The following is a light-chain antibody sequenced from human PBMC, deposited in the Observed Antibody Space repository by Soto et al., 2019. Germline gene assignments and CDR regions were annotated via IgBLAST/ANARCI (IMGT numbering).Light chain of an antibody. V-gene: IGLV3-21*04. CDR1: NIGSKS. CDR2: YDS. Sequence: SYELTQPPSVSMAPGNTARITCGGNNIGSKSVHWYQQKPGLAPVLAMYYDSDRLSGIPGRFSGSNSGNTATLTINRVEAGDEPDYYCQVWDISRDQPGVFGGGTKHTVL. CDR3: QVWDISRDQPGV. J-gene: IGLJ2*01.